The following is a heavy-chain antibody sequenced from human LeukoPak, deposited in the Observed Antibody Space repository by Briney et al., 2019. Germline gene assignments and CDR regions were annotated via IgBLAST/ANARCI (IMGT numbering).Heavy chain of an antibody. V-gene: IGHV1-69*02. CDR2: IIPILGIA. CDR1: GGTFSSYT. Sequence: SVKVSCKASGGTFSSYTISWVRQAPGRGLEWMGRIIPILGIANYAQKFQGRVTITADKSTSTAYMELSSLRSEDTAVYYCARAGYNHYFDYWGQGTLVTVSS. CDR3: ARAGYNHYFDY. J-gene: IGHJ4*02. D-gene: IGHD5-18*01.